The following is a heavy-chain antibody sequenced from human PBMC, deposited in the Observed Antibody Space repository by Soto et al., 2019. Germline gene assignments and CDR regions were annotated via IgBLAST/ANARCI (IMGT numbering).Heavy chain of an antibody. Sequence: SVKVSCKASGFTFTSSAVQWVRQARGQRLEWIGWIVVGSGNTNYAQKFQERVAITRDMSTSTAYMELSSLRSEDTAVYYCAAERHSNRYYYYGMDVWGQGTTVTVSS. D-gene: IGHD4-4*01. V-gene: IGHV1-58*01. CDR2: IVVGSGNT. CDR3: AAERHSNRYYYYGMDV. J-gene: IGHJ6*02. CDR1: GFTFTSSA.